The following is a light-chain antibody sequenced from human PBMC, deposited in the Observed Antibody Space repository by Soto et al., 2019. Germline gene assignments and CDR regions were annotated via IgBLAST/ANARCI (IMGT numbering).Light chain of an antibody. Sequence: EIVLTQSPDTLSLSPGERATLSCRASQSVDNYLAWYQQRPGQAPRLLIYDASNRASGIPARFSGSGSGTDFTLTLSSLEPEDFAGYYCQQRSTGPPLTFGGGTKVEIK. CDR3: QQRSTGPPLT. CDR2: DAS. V-gene: IGKV3-11*01. CDR1: QSVDNY. J-gene: IGKJ4*01.